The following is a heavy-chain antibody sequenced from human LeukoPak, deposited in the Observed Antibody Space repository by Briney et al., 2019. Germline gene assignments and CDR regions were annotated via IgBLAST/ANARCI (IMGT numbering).Heavy chain of an antibody. J-gene: IGHJ4*02. CDR1: GFTFTNAG. Sequence: GRSLRLSCAASGFTFTNAGIHWVRLAAGKGFEWVSFISHDGTNKYYSDSVDGRFIVSRLNSQNTVYLQMNDLRPEDTATYYCASEDVDTGDFWGQGTLVTVSS. V-gene: IGHV3-30*01. CDR2: ISHDGTNK. CDR3: ASEDVDTGDF. D-gene: IGHD5-18*01.